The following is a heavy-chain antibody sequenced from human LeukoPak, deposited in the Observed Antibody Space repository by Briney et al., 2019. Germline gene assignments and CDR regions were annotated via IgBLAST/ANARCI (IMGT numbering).Heavy chain of an antibody. V-gene: IGHV1-2*02. CDR2: INPNSGGT. Sequence: ASVKVSCKASGYTFTGYYMHWVRQAPGQGLEWMGWINPNSGGTNYAQKFQGRVTMTRDTSISTAYMELSRLRSDDTAVYYCAREWYSSGWFIPRGAFDIWGQGTMVTVSS. J-gene: IGHJ3*02. CDR1: GYTFTGYY. CDR3: AREWYSSGWFIPRGAFDI. D-gene: IGHD6-19*01.